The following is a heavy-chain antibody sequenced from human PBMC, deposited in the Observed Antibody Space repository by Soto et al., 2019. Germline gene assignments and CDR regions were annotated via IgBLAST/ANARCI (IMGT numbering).Heavy chain of an antibody. J-gene: IGHJ3*02. Sequence: SEALSVSCTVSVGSISIYYWSWIRQPPGKGLEWIGYIYYSGSTNYNPSLKSRVTISVDTSKNQFSLKLSSVTAADTAVYYCARDWPSGVTRTGAFDIWGQGTMVTVSS. V-gene: IGHV4-59*01. CDR3: ARDWPSGVTRTGAFDI. CDR2: IYYSGST. CDR1: VGSISIYY. D-gene: IGHD1-26*01.